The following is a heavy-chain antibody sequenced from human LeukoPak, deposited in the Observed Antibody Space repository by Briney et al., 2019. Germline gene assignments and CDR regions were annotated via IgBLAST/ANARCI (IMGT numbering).Heavy chain of an antibody. D-gene: IGHD3-22*01. CDR3: AKVGNYYDSSGYYVY. J-gene: IGHJ4*02. V-gene: IGHV3-23*01. CDR1: GFTLSTYW. CDR2: ISGSGGST. Sequence: GGSLRLSCATSGFTLSTYWMSWVRQAPGKGLEWVSAISGSGGSTYYADSVKGRFTISRDNSKNTLYLQMNSLRAEDTAVYYCAKVGNYYDSSGYYVYWGQGTLVTVSS.